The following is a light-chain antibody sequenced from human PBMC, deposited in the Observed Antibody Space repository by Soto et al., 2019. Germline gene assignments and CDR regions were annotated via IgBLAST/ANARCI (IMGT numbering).Light chain of an antibody. CDR3: QQRSSWLFT. V-gene: IGKV3-11*01. J-gene: IGKJ5*01. Sequence: EIVLTQSPATLSLSPGERATLSCRASQSVSSYLAWYQQKPGQAPKLLIYAASNRDTGIPSRFSGSGSGTDFTLTISSLEPEDFAVYYCQQRSSWLFTFGQGTRLEIK. CDR1: QSVSSY. CDR2: AAS.